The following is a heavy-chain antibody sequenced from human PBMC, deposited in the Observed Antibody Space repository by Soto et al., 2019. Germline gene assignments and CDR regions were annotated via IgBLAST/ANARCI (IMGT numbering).Heavy chain of an antibody. Sequence: QVQLVESGGGVVQPGRSLRLSCAASGFTFSSYGMHWVRHSPGKGLEWVAIVWNDGSNKYYADSVKGRFSISRDNSKNTLYLLMNRLRAEDTAVYYCARPLVVAARGHYYYGMDVWGQGTTVTVSS. CDR2: VWNDGSNK. D-gene: IGHD2-15*01. V-gene: IGHV3-33*01. CDR1: GFTFSSYG. J-gene: IGHJ6*02. CDR3: ARPLVVAARGHYYYGMDV.